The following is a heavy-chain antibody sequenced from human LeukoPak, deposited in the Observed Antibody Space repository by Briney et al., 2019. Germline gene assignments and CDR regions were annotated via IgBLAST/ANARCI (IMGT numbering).Heavy chain of an antibody. CDR3: ARDPYNSGDRYYGAFDV. CDR2: IKTEGTEK. D-gene: IGHD3-22*01. Sequence: GGSLRLSCAASGFTFSSSWMTWVRQAPGKGLEWVANIKTEGTEKEYVNSVKGRFTISRDNAKNSLYLQMNSLRAEDTAVYYCARDPYNSGDRYYGAFDVWGQGTVVTVSA. V-gene: IGHV3-7*01. J-gene: IGHJ3*01. CDR1: GFTFSSSW.